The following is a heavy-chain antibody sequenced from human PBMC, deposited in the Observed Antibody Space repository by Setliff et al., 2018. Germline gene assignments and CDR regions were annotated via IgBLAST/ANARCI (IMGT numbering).Heavy chain of an antibody. V-gene: IGHV5-51*01. D-gene: IGHD7-27*01. CDR2: IYPGDSDT. CDR3: ARGSLGTNFPSRFHP. CDR1: GYSFPSYW. Sequence: PGESLKISCRASGYSFPSYWIGWVRQMPGKGLEWMGVIYPGDSDTRYTPSFQGQVTISVDKSISTAYLHWGSLKASDSAMYYCARGSLGTNFPSRFHPWGQGTLVTVSS. J-gene: IGHJ5*02.